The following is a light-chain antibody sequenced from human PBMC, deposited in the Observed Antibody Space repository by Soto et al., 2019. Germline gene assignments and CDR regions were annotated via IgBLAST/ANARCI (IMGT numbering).Light chain of an antibody. CDR1: QSISTF. CDR3: QQYNNWPRT. J-gene: IGKJ1*01. Sequence: ELVMTQSPATLSMAPGERATLSCRASQSISTFLAWYQQKPGQAPRLLIYGASTRATGIPARFSGSGSGTEFTLTISSLQSEDFAVYYCQQYNNWPRTFGQGTKVDIK. CDR2: GAS. V-gene: IGKV3-15*01.